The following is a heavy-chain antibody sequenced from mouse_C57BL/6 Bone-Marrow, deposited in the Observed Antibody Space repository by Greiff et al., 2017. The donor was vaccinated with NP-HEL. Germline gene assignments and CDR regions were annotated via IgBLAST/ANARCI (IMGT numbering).Heavy chain of an antibody. CDR2: ISSGGSYA. Sequence: EVQGVESGGDLVKPGGSLKLSCAASGFTFSSYGMSWVRQTPDKRLEWVATISSGGSYAYYADSVKGRFTISRANAKNTLYPQRNGLKSEDTAMYDCTRRSTVVATRSMDYWGQGTTVTVSS. CDR3: TRRSTVVATRSMDY. CDR1: GFTFSSYG. J-gene: IGHJ4*01. D-gene: IGHD1-1*01. V-gene: IGHV5-6*01.